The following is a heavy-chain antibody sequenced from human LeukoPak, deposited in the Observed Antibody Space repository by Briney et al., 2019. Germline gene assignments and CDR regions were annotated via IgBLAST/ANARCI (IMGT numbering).Heavy chain of an antibody. D-gene: IGHD6-19*01. CDR3: AKGQWLVLFPDY. CDR2: ISYDGSNK. J-gene: IGHJ4*02. V-gene: IGHV3-30*18. CDR1: GFTFSSYG. Sequence: GRSLRLSCAASGFTFSSYGMHWVRQAPGKGLEWVAVISYDGSNKYYADSVKGRFTISRDNSKNTLYLQMNSLRAEDTAVYYCAKGQWLVLFPDYWGQGTLDTVSS.